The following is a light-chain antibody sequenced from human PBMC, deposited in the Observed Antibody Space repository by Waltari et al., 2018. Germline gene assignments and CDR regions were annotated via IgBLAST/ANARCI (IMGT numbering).Light chain of an antibody. CDR1: QSVGNN. V-gene: IGKV3-15*01. J-gene: IGKJ4*01. CDR2: GAS. Sequence: EIVMTQSPATLSVSPGERATLSCRTSQSVGNNLAWYQQKPGQAPSLLIFGASRRATDIPARFSGSGSGTEFTLTISSLQSEDFVVYYCQQYNNWPVTFGGGTKVEI. CDR3: QQYNNWPVT.